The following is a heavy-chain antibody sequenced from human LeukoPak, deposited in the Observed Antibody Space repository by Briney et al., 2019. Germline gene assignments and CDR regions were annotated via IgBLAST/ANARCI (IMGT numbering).Heavy chain of an antibody. CDR2: ISYDGSNK. J-gene: IGHJ4*02. CDR1: GFTFSSYA. V-gene: IGHV3-30-3*02. D-gene: IGHD6-13*01. CDR3: AKLGLAAAGIFDY. Sequence: PGRSLRLSCAASGFTFSSYAMHWVRQAPGKGLEWVAVISYDGSNKYYADSVKGRFTISRDNSKNTLYLQMNSLRAEDTAVYYCAKLGLAAAGIFDYWGQGTLVTVSS.